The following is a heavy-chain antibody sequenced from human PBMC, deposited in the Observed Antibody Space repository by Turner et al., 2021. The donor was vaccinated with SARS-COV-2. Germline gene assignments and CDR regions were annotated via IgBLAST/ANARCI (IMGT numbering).Heavy chain of an antibody. J-gene: IGHJ4*02. Sequence: QLQKSGPGVVKPSETLSLTCTVSGGSISSYDYYWDWIRQPPGMGLEWIGSMYYSGTTHYNPSLRGRVTISIDTSKNQFSLKVTSVTATDTAVYYCARRGDYWGQGMLVTVSS. V-gene: IGHV4-39*01. CDR1: GGSISSYDYY. CDR3: ARRGDY. CDR2: MYYSGTT. D-gene: IGHD3-16*01.